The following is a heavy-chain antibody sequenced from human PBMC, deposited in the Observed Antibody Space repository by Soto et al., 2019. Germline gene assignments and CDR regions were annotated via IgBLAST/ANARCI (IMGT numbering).Heavy chain of an antibody. CDR1: GGSISSYY. D-gene: IGHD4-17*01. CDR3: ARGGAYYGDYDIDY. Sequence: SETLSLTCTVSGGSISSYYWSWIRQPPGKGLEWIGYIYYSGSTSYNPSLKSRVTISVDTSKTQFSLKLTSVTAADTAVYYCARGGAYYGDYDIDYWGQGTLVTVSS. V-gene: IGHV4-59*08. CDR2: IYYSGST. J-gene: IGHJ4*02.